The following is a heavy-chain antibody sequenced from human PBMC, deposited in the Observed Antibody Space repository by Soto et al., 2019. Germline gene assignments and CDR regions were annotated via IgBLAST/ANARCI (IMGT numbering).Heavy chain of an antibody. J-gene: IGHJ4*02. CDR1: GGSISSGGYY. Sequence: QVQLQESGPGLVKPSQTLSLTCTVSGGSISSGGYYWSWIRQHPGKGLEWIGYVYYSGSTYYNPCRKSRVTIPGDTSKNQLPRKLSSVTAADTAVYDCARVGQLWLGELPPQWGQGTLVTVSS. CDR2: VYYSGST. CDR3: ARVGQLWLGELPPQ. V-gene: IGHV4-31*03. D-gene: IGHD3-10*01.